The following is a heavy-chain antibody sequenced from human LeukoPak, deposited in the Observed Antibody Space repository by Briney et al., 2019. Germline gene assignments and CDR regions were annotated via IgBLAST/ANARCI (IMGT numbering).Heavy chain of an antibody. CDR3: ARRITGTTSDSFDY. Sequence: SETLSLTCTVSGGSISSSSYLWGWLRQPPGKGLDWIGSISYSGSTYYNPSLKSRVIISVDTSKNQFSLRLTSVTAADTAVYYCARRITGTTSDSFDYWGQGTLVTVSS. D-gene: IGHD1-20*01. CDR1: GGSISSSSYL. CDR2: ISYSGST. V-gene: IGHV4-39*01. J-gene: IGHJ4*02.